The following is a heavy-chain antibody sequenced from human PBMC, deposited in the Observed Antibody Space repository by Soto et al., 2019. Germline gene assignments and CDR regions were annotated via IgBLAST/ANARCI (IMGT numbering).Heavy chain of an antibody. CDR2: IYYSGST. CDR1: GGSISSSSYY. J-gene: IGHJ4*02. Sequence: PSETLSLPCTVSGGSISSSSYYWGWIRQPPGKGLEWIGNIYYSGSTYYNPSLKSRVTISVDTSKSQFSLKLNSVTAADTAGYYCGRAEKIYSVYYFAYWGQGTLVPVPS. CDR3: GRAEKIYSVYYFAY. V-gene: IGHV4-39*01. D-gene: IGHD2-21*01.